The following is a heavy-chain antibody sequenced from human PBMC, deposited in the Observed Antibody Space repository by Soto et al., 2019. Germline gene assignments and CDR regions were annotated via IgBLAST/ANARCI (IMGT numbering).Heavy chain of an antibody. CDR2: IWYDGSNK. J-gene: IGHJ4*02. CDR3: ARWGCSGSNCNLNQRSFDL. V-gene: IGHV3-33*01. D-gene: IGHD2-15*01. CDR1: GFIFNEYG. Sequence: GGSLRLSCAASGFIFNEYGMHWVRQAPGKGLEWVAVIWYDGSNKYYADSVRGRFTFSRDNSRNTMSLQMNSLRVEDTAIYYCARWGCSGSNCNLNQRSFDLWGQGALVTAAS.